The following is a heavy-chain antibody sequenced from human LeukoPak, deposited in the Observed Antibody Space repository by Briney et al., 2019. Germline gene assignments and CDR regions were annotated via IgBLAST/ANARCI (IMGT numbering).Heavy chain of an antibody. CDR1: GFTVSTNY. CDR2: LYRGGTS. CDR3: AGGTPGIAAAVDP. J-gene: IGHJ5*02. V-gene: IGHV3-53*01. D-gene: IGHD6-13*01. Sequence: PGGSLRLSCAASGFTVSTNYMSWVRQAPGKGLEWVSVLYRGGTSYCTDSVKGRFTISRDNSKNTLFLQMNSLRVEDTAVYYCAGGTPGIAAAVDPWGQGTLVTVSS.